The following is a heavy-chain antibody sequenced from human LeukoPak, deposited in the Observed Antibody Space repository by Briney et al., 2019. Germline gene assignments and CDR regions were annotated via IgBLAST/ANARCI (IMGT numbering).Heavy chain of an antibody. D-gene: IGHD6-6*01. CDR1: GFTFSSYA. CDR2: ISGSGGST. CDR3: ASEYSSSSAPEPSLEVDY. J-gene: IGHJ4*02. V-gene: IGHV3-23*01. Sequence: GGSLRLSCAASGFTFSSYAMSWVRQAPGKGLEWVSAISGSGGSTYYADSVKGRFTISRDNSKNTLYLQMNSLRAEDTAIYYCASEYSSSSAPEPSLEVDYWGQGTLVTVSS.